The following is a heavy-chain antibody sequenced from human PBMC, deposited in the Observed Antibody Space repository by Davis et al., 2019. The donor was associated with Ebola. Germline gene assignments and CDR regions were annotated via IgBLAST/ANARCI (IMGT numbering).Heavy chain of an antibody. CDR3: TTDPTYYYDSSGYFQYYYYYGMDV. V-gene: IGHV3-15*07. CDR2: IKSKTDGGTT. D-gene: IGHD3-22*01. J-gene: IGHJ6*02. Sequence: GESLKISCAASGFTFSNAWMNWVRQAPGKGLEWVGRIKSKTDGGTTDYAAPVKGRFTISRDDSKNTLYLQMNSLKTEDTAVYYCTTDPTYYYDSSGYFQYYYYYGMDVWGQGTTVTVSS. CDR1: GFTFSNAW.